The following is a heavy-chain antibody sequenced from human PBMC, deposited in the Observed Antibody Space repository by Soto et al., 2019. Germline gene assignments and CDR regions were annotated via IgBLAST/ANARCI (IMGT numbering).Heavy chain of an antibody. J-gene: IGHJ3*02. V-gene: IGHV1-18*04. D-gene: IGHD1-7*01. CDR2: ISAYNGNT. CDR1: GYTFTSYG. CDR3: ARPPFGNYADAFDI. Sequence: ASVKVSCKASGYTFTSYGISWVRQAPGQGLEWMGWISAYNGNTNYAQKLQGRVTMTTDTSTSTAYMELRSLRSDDTAVYYCARPPFGNYADAFDIWGKGTMVTVSS.